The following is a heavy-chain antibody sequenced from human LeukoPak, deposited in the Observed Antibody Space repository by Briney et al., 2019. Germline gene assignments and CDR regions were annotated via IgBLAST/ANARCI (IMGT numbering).Heavy chain of an antibody. D-gene: IGHD2-2*01. J-gene: IGHJ3*02. V-gene: IGHV1-2*02. Sequence: ASVKVSCKASGYTLTGYYMHWVRQAPGQGLEWMGWINPNSGGTNYAQKFQGRVTMTRDTSISTAYMELSRLRSDDTAVYYCARALGYCSSTSCYAFDIWGQGTMVTVSS. CDR1: GYTLTGYY. CDR3: ARALGYCSSTSCYAFDI. CDR2: INPNSGGT.